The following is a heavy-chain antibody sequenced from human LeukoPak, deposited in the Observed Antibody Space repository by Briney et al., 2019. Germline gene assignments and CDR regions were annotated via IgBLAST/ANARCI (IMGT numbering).Heavy chain of an antibody. V-gene: IGHV1-2*02. J-gene: IGHJ2*01. CDR1: GYTFTDYY. CDR3: ARPQGPYYWYFDL. Sequence: ASVTVSCKASGYTFTDYYIHWVRQAPGQGLEWVGYINPNSGATEYAQNFQGRVTMTRDTSISTANMELTRLRSDDTAVYYCARPQGPYYWYFDLWGRGTLVSVSS. CDR2: INPNSGAT.